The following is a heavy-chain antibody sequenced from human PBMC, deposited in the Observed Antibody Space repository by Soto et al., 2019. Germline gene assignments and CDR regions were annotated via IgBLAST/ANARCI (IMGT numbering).Heavy chain of an antibody. V-gene: IGHV4-34*01. J-gene: IGHJ4*02. CDR1: GGSFSGYY. D-gene: IGHD4-17*01. Sequence: QVQLQQWGAGLLKPSETLSLTCAVYGGSFSGYYWSWIRQPPGKGLEWIGEINHSGSTNYNPSLKSRVNISVDTSKNQFSQKLSSVTAADTVVYYCASAAAYGYYGYWGQGTLGTVSS. CDR2: INHSGST. CDR3: ASAAAYGYYGY.